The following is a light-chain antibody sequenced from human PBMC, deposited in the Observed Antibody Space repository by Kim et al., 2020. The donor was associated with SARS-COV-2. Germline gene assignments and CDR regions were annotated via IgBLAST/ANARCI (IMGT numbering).Light chain of an antibody. CDR1: KNVSSN. V-gene: IGKV3-15*01. Sequence: IVMTQSSATLSVSPGERATLSCRASKNVSSNLVWYQQKPGQAPRFLIHDASTRATGIPARFSGSGSGTEFTLTISSLQSEDFAVYSSQQCDNWCWTFVQGTKVDIK. J-gene: IGKJ1*01. CDR3: QQCDNWCWT. CDR2: DAS.